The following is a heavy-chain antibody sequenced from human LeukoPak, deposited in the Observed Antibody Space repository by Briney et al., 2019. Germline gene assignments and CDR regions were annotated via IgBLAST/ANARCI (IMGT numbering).Heavy chain of an antibody. CDR3: ARNTGTYDY. CDR2: ISTTSSFT. CDR1: GFTFSDYY. Sequence: GGSLRLSCAASGFTFSDYYMSWIRQAPGKGLEWVSYISTTSSFTKYADSVKGRFTISRDNAKNSLYLQMNSMRAEDTAVYYCARNTGTYDYWGQGTLVTVSS. D-gene: IGHD1-1*01. J-gene: IGHJ4*02. V-gene: IGHV3-11*06.